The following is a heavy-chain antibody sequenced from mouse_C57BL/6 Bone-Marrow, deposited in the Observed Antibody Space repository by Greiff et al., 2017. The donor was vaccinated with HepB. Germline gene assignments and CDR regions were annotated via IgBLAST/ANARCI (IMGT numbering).Heavy chain of an antibody. V-gene: IGHV1-50*01. CDR2: IDPSDSYT. Sequence: QVQLQPPGAELVKPGASVKLSFKASGYTFTSYWMQWVKQRPGQGLEWIGEIDPSDSYTNYNQKFKGKATLTVDTSSSTAYMQLSSLTSEDSAVYYCARWGAFYAMDYWGPGTSVTVSS. J-gene: IGHJ4*01. CDR1: GYTFTSYW. CDR3: ARWGAFYAMDY.